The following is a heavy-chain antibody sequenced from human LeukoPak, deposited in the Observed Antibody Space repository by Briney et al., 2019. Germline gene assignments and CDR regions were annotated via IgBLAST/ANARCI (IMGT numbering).Heavy chain of an antibody. CDR1: GVTFNTYG. CDR3: AKEVHPYDSGTYYFDY. D-gene: IGHD3-10*01. V-gene: IGHV3-30*02. J-gene: IGHJ4*02. CDR2: IRYEGSNK. Sequence: PGGSLRLSCAASGVTFNTYGIHWVRQTPGEGLEWVAFIRYEGSNKHYADSVKGRFTISRDNSKNTLYLQMNSLRVEDTAVYYCAKEVHPYDSGTYYFDYWGRGTLVTLSS.